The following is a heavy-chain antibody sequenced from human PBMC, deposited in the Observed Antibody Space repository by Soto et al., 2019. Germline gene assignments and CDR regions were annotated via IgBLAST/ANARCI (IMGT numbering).Heavy chain of an antibody. D-gene: IGHD2-2*01. CDR1: GFTFSSYG. CDR3: ARDCSSTSCYAQGYFDY. Sequence: QVQLVESGGGVVQPGRSLRLSCAASGFTFSSYGMHWVRQAPGKGLEGVAVIWYDGSNKYYADSVKGRFTISRDNSKNTLYLQMNSLRAEDTAVYYCARDCSSTSCYAQGYFDYWGQGTLVTVSS. CDR2: IWYDGSNK. V-gene: IGHV3-33*01. J-gene: IGHJ4*02.